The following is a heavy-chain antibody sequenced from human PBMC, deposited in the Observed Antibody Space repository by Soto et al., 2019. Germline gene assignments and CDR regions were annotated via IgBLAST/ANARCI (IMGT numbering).Heavy chain of an antibody. J-gene: IGHJ3*01. D-gene: IGHD3-3*01. Sequence: QVQLQESGPGLVKPSQTLSLTRTVSGDSMTSGDKYWSWIRQSPGAGLEWIGYIYHSGHTYYSPSLKRRVTISVDTSRNQFSLELTSVTAADTAIYYCARVIWSGYGRRAFDFWGQGTMVTVSS. V-gene: IGHV4-30-4*01. CDR1: GDSMTSGDKY. CDR2: IYHSGHT. CDR3: ARVIWSGYGRRAFDF.